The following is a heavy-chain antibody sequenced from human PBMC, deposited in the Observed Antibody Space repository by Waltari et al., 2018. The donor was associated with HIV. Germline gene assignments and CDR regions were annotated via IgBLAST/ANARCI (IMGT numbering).Heavy chain of an antibody. CDR3: ARRQQLTD. D-gene: IGHD6-13*01. V-gene: IGHV3-7*01. J-gene: IGHJ4*02. CDR2: IKEDGSEI. CDR1: GLTFSCSW. Sequence: EVRLVESGGGLVQPGGSRRLSCAASGLTFSCSWWTWVRQAPGKGLEWVANIKEDGSEIHYVDSVKGRFTISRDNAKNSLYLQMNSLRAEDTAVYYCARRQQLTDWGQGTLVTVSS.